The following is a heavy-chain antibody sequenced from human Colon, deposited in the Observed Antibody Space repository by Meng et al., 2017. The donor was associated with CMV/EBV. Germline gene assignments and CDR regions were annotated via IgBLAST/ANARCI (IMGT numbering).Heavy chain of an antibody. J-gene: IGHJ4*02. D-gene: IGHD1-26*01. CDR1: GGSITSSSYY. CDR3: ARVAIDSETYYFGLNFDS. CDR2: IYYSGST. Sequence: SETLSLTCTVSGGSITSSSYYWGWIRQPPGKGLEWIGSIYYSGSTYYNPSLKSRVTISVDTSKNQFSLKLSSVTAADTAVYYCARVAIDSETYYFGLNFDSWGQGTLVTVSS. V-gene: IGHV4-39*07.